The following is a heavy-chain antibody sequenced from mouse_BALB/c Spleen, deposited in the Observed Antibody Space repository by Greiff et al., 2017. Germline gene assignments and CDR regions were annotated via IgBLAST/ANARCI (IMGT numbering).Heavy chain of an antibody. CDR2: IRLKSNNYAT. Sequence: EVKLEESGGGLVQPGGSMKLSCVASGFTFSNYWMNWVRQSPEKGLEWVAEIRLKSNNYATHYAESVKGRFTISRDDSKSSVYLQMNNLRAEDTGIYYCTRPFSGAWFAYWGQGTLVTVSA. V-gene: IGHV6-6*02. D-gene: IGHD6-2*01. CDR1: GFTFSNYW. J-gene: IGHJ3*01. CDR3: TRPFSGAWFAY.